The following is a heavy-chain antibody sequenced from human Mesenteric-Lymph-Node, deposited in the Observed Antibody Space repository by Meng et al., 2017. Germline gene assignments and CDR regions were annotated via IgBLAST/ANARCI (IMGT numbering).Heavy chain of an antibody. V-gene: IGHV6-1*01. CDR1: GDSVSSNTAA. CDR2: TYYRSNWFH. Sequence: QLQQSGPGLGKPSQTLSLTCAISGDSVSSNTAAWNWIRQSPSRGLEWLGRTYYRSNWFHDYAVSLNSRVTINADTSKNEFSLHLRSVTPEDSAIYYCVRTKISSYYFDFWGQGTLVTVSS. D-gene: IGHD6-6*01. CDR3: VRTKISSYYFDF. J-gene: IGHJ4*02.